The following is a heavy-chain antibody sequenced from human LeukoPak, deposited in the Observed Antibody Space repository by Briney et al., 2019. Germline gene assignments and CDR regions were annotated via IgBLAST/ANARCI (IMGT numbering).Heavy chain of an antibody. V-gene: IGHV3-23*01. CDR3: VNPGSSSGYSPFQH. D-gene: IGHD3-22*01. J-gene: IGHJ1*01. CDR1: GFTFSNYD. Sequence: GGSLRLSCAVSGFTFSNYDMNWVRQAPGKGPEWVTTISASGIHIYYADSAKGRFTISRDNSRNTLELQMNSLRAEDTAVYYCVNPGSSSGYSPFQHWGQGTLVTVSS. CDR2: ISASGIHI.